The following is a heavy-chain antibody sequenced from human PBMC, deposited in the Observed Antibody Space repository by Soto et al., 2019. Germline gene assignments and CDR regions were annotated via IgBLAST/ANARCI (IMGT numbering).Heavy chain of an antibody. J-gene: IGHJ3*02. CDR2: ISAYNGNT. D-gene: IGHD3-3*01. V-gene: IGHV1-18*04. CDR1: GYTFTSYG. CDR3: ARGENLWIFGVVTDAFDI. Sequence: ASVKVSCKASGYTFTSYGISWVRQAPGQGLEWMGWISAYNGNTNYAQKLQGRVTMTTDTSTSTAYMELRSLRSDDTAVYYCARGENLWIFGVVTDAFDIWGQGTMVTVSS.